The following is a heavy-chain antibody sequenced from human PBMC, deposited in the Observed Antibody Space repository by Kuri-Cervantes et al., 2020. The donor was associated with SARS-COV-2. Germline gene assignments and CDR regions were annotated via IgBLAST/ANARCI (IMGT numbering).Heavy chain of an antibody. Sequence: GGSLRHSCKGSGYSFTSYWIGWVRQMPGKGLEWMGIIYPGDSDTRYSPSFQGQVTISADKSISTAYLQWSSLKASDTAIYYCTRQADYFDSWGQGTLVTVSS. CDR1: GYSFTSYW. V-gene: IGHV5-51*01. CDR2: IYPGDSDT. D-gene: IGHD6-25*01. CDR3: TRQADYFDS. J-gene: IGHJ4*02.